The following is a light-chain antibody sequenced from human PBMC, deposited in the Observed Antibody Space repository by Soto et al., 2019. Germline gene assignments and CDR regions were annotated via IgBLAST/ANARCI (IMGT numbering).Light chain of an antibody. Sequence: EIVLTQSPGTLSLSPGESATLSVRASQSVSSNYLGWYQQRPGQAPRLLIYGVSSRATGIPDRFSGSGSGTEFTLTISSLQSEDFAVYFCQQYNNWPPWTFGQGTKVDIK. CDR3: QQYNNWPPWT. V-gene: IGKV3-20*01. CDR2: GVS. CDR1: QSVSSNY. J-gene: IGKJ1*01.